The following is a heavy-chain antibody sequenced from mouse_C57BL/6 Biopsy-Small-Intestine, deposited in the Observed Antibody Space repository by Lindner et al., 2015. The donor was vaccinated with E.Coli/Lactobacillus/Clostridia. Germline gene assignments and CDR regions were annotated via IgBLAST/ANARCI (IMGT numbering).Heavy chain of an antibody. Sequence: SVKVSCKASGYTFTRYDINWVRQATGQRPEWLGWMNPNSGNTGYAQNFQGRVTMTRDNSISTAYMELSSLTSEDTAVYYCVRGDAGTTVINDAFNFRGQGTMVTVSS. D-gene: IGHD2-3*01. CDR2: MNPNSGNT. CDR3: VRGDAGTTVINDAFNF. CDR1: GYTFTRYD. V-gene: IGHV1-81*01. J-gene: IGHJ3*01.